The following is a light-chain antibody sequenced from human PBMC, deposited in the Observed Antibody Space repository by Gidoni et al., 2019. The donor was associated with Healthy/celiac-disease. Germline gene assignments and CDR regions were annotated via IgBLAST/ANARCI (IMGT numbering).Light chain of an antibody. J-gene: IGKJ2*01. CDR1: QSVSSSY. V-gene: IGKV3-20*01. Sequence: IVLTQSPGTLSLSPGERATLSCRASQSVSSSYLAWYQQKPGQAPRLLIYGASSRATGIPVRFSGSGSGTDFTLTISRLEPEDFAVYYCQQYGSSPVTFGQXTKLEIK. CDR2: GAS. CDR3: QQYGSSPVT.